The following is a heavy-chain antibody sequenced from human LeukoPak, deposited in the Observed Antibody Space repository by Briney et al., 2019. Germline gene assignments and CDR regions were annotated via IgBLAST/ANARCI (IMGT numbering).Heavy chain of an antibody. Sequence: PSETLCLTCTVSGGSISSYYWSWIRQPPGEGLEWIGYIYYSGSTNYNPSLKSRVTISVDTSKNQFSLKLSSVTAADTAVYYCATVSGRRGWFDPWGQGTLVTVSS. CDR2: IYYSGST. CDR3: ATVSGRRGWFDP. J-gene: IGHJ5*02. V-gene: IGHV4-59*01. CDR1: GGSISSYY.